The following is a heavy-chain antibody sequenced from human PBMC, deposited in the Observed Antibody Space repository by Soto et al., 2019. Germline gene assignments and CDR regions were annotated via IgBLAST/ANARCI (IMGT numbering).Heavy chain of an antibody. CDR3: ARAPYCSSTSCYSYDY. CDR1: GFPFSSYG. J-gene: IGHJ4*02. D-gene: IGHD2-2*01. V-gene: IGHV3-33*01. CDR2: IWYDGSNK. Sequence: PGGSLRLSCAASGFPFSSYGMHWVRQAPGKRLEWVAVIWYDGSNKYYADSVKGRFTISRDNSKNTLYLQMNSLRAEDTAVYYCARAPYCSSTSCYSYDYWGQGTLVTVSS.